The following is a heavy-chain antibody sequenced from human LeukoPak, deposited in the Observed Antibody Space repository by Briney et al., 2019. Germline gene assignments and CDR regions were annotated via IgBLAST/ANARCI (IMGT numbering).Heavy chain of an antibody. CDR2: INHSGRT. V-gene: IGHV4-34*01. Sequence: SETLSLTCAVYGGSFSGYYWSWIRQPPGKGLEWIGEINHSGRTKYNPSLKSRVTISLDTSKNQFSLKLSSVTAADTAVYYCARARYSNSWYAVDIWGQGTMVTVSS. CDR1: GGSFSGYY. J-gene: IGHJ3*02. CDR3: ARARYSNSWYAVDI. D-gene: IGHD6-13*01.